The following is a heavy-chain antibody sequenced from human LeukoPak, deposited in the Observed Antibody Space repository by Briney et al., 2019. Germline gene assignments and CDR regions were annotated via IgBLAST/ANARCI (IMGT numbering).Heavy chain of an antibody. Sequence: GSVKDSCKESGYTFTSYGTRWGRQAPGQRRERRGCISAYNGNTNYAQKLQGRVTMTTDTSTSTAYMELRSLRSDDTAVYYCAIDDRITMIESWGQGTLVTVSS. CDR1: GYTFTSYG. V-gene: IGHV1-18*01. D-gene: IGHD3-22*01. CDR2: ISAYNGNT. J-gene: IGHJ4*02. CDR3: AIDDRITMIES.